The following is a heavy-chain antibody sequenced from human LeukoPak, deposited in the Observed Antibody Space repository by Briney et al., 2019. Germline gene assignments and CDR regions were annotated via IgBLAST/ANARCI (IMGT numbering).Heavy chain of an antibody. CDR3: AKDFWEMSTTDY. V-gene: IGHV3-30-3*01. Sequence: PGRSLRLSCAASGFTFSSYAMHWVRQAPGKGLEWVAVISYDGSNKYYADSVKGRFTISRDNSKNTLYLQMNSLRAEDTAVYYCAKDFWEMSTTDYWGQGTLVTVSS. J-gene: IGHJ4*02. CDR2: ISYDGSNK. CDR1: GFTFSSYA. D-gene: IGHD5-24*01.